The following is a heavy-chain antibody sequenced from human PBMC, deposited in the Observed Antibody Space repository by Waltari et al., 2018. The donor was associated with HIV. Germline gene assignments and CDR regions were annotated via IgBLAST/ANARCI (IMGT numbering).Heavy chain of an antibody. CDR3: AREGLLGYYGMDV. J-gene: IGHJ6*02. CDR1: GFTVSSNY. V-gene: IGHV3-66*02. Sequence: EVQLVESGGGLVQPGGSLRLSCAASGFTVSSNYMSWVRQAPGKGLEWVSVIYSGGSTYYADSVKGRFTISRDNSKNTLYLQMNSLRAEDTAVYYCAREGLLGYYGMDVWGQGTTVTVSS. D-gene: IGHD1-26*01. CDR2: IYSGGST.